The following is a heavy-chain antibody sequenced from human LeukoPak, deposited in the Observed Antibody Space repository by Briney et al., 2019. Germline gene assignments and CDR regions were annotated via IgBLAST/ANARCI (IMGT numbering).Heavy chain of an antibody. CDR1: GFTFSSYG. J-gene: IGHJ4*02. D-gene: IGHD6-19*01. Sequence: GGSLRPSCAASGFTFSSYGMSWVRQAPGKGLEWVSAISGSGGSTYYADSVKGRFTISRDNSKNTLYLQMNSLRAEDTAVFYCAKFPKKGWYGEGPFFDYWGQGTLVTVSS. CDR3: AKFPKKGWYGEGPFFDY. CDR2: ISGSGGST. V-gene: IGHV3-23*01.